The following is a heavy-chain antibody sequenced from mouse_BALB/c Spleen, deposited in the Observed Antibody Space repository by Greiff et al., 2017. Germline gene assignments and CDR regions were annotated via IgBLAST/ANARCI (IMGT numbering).Heavy chain of an antibody. CDR2: ISSGGST. D-gene: IGHD2-12*01. CDR3: ARGGYTTLDY. J-gene: IGHJ2*01. Sequence: EVKVVESGGGLVKPGGSLKLSCAASGFTFSSYAMSWVRQTPEKRLEWVASISSGGSTYYPDSVKGRFTISRDNARNILYLQMSSLRSEDTAMYYCARGGYTTLDYWGQGTTLTVSS. V-gene: IGHV5-6-5*01. CDR1: GFTFSSYA.